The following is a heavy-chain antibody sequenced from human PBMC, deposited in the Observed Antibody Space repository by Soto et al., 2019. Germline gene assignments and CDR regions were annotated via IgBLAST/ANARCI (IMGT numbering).Heavy chain of an antibody. J-gene: IGHJ6*03. CDR3: ARGRVAPLTMVRGGGIGAKERKDYYYMAV. Sequence: QVQLQQWGAGLLKPSETLSLTCAVYGGSFSGYYWSWIRQPPGRGLEWIGEINHSGSTNYNPSLKTRVTKSVDTSTDHFSLKLSSVTAAAAAVYYCARGRVAPLTMVRGGGIGAKERKDYYYMAVWGKGTTVTVSS. V-gene: IGHV4-34*01. CDR1: GGSFSGYY. D-gene: IGHD3-10*01. CDR2: INHSGST.